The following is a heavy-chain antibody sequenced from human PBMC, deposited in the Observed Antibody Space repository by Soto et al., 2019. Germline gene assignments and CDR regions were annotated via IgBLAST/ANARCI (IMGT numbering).Heavy chain of an antibody. D-gene: IGHD2-21*01. J-gene: IGHJ3*01. CDR2: ISGSGGST. Sequence: MRLSCAASGFTFSSYAMSWVRQAPGKGLEWVSAISGSGGSTYYADSVKGRFTISRDNSKNTLYLQMNSLRAEDTAVYYCAKDVSPMSVLLRWGLAFDVWGQGTMVTVSS. CDR3: AKDVSPMSVLLRWGLAFDV. V-gene: IGHV3-23*01. CDR1: GFTFSSYA.